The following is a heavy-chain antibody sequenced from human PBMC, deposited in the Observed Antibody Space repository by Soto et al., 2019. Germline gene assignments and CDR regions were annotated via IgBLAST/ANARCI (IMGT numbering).Heavy chain of an antibody. CDR1: GFTFNNYA. J-gene: IGHJ4*02. Sequence: GGSLRLSCVVSGFTFNNYAMNWVRQAPGKGLEWVSDIKEGGGGTYYVDSVKGRFTISRDNAKNSLYLHMDSLRAEDTAVYYCTRVPSIPDARVPDYWGQGTLVTVSS. CDR3: TRVPSIPDARVPDY. V-gene: IGHV3-7*01. D-gene: IGHD2-2*01. CDR2: IKEGGGGT.